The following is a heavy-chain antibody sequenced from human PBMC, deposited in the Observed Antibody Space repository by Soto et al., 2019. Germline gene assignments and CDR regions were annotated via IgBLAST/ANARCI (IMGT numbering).Heavy chain of an antibody. Sequence: GESLKISCKGSGYSFTSYWIGWVRQMPGKGLEWMGIIYPGDSDTRYSPSFQGQVTISADKSISTAYLQWSSLKASDTAMYYCAAVRLASYYYYYGMDVWGHGTTVTV. V-gene: IGHV5-51*01. CDR2: IYPGDSDT. CDR1: GYSFTSYW. J-gene: IGHJ6*02. D-gene: IGHD6-19*01. CDR3: AAVRLASYYYYYGMDV.